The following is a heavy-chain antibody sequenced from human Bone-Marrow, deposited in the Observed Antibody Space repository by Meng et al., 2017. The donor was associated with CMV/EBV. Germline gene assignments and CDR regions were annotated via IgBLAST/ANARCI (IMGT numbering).Heavy chain of an antibody. D-gene: IGHD1-1*01. CDR1: EYTFIDHH. Sequence: ASVKVSCKASEYTFIDHHMHWVRQAPGQGLEWMGWINPYSGDTKYAQKFQGRVTLSRDTSISTAYMDLSRLRSDDTAVYYCARELDTTGTVSPLNVWGQGTTVTVSS. CDR3: ARELDTTGTVSPLNV. CDR2: INPYSGDT. J-gene: IGHJ6*02. V-gene: IGHV1-2*02.